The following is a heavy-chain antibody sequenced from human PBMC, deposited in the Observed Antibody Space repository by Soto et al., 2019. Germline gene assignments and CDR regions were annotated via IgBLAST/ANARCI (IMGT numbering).Heavy chain of an antibody. D-gene: IGHD3-9*01. CDR2: FTTSGAT. Sequence: GGSLRLSCEVSGLTFSSNSMSWVRQAPGKGLEWISTFTTSGATYYADSVKGRFTISRDNSKNTLLLQMNSLRAEDTAIYYCARLTDSWGQGTLVTVSS. J-gene: IGHJ4*02. CDR1: GLTFSSNS. CDR3: ARLTDS. V-gene: IGHV3-23*01.